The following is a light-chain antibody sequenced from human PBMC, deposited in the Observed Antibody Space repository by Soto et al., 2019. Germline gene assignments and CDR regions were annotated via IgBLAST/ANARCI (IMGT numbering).Light chain of an antibody. J-gene: IGKJ1*01. CDR3: HPYYNTAPWT. V-gene: IGKV4-1*01. CDR1: QSVLYSSNNKNY. Sequence: DIVMTQSPDSLAVSLGERATINCRSSQSVLYSSNNKNYVAWYQQKPGQPPKLLISWASTRESGVPDRFSGSGSGTDFTLTISSLQAEDVAVYYCHPYYNTAPWTFGQGTKVEIK. CDR2: WAS.